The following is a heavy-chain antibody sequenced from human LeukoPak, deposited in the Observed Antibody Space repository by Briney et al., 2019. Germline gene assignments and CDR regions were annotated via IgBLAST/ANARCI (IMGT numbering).Heavy chain of an antibody. V-gene: IGHV1-2*02. CDR1: GYTFTGYY. J-gene: IGHJ4*02. CDR2: ISPNSGGT. Sequence: ASVKVSCKASGYTFTGYYMHWVRQAPGQGLEWMGWISPNSGGTNYAQKFQGRVAMTRDTSISTAYMELSSLRSDDTAVYYCASYSGSYSSDFDYWGQGTLVTVSS. CDR3: ASYSGSYSSDFDY. D-gene: IGHD1-26*01.